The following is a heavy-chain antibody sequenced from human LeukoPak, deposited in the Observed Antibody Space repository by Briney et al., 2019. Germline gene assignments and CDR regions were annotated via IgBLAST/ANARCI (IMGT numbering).Heavy chain of an antibody. CDR2: IYPGDSDS. J-gene: IGHJ4*02. V-gene: IGHV5-51*01. Sequence: GESLKISCKGSGYSFATYWIAWVRQMPGKGLEWMGIIYPGDSDSRYSPSFQGQFTFSADKSISTAYLQWNSLKASDTAMYYCARYCGGDCYFDYWGQGTQVTVSS. CDR1: GYSFATYW. CDR3: ARYCGGDCYFDY. D-gene: IGHD2-21*02.